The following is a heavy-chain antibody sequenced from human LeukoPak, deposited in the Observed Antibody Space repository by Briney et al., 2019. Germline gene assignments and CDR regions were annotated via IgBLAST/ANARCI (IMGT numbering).Heavy chain of an antibody. V-gene: IGHV4-4*07. J-gene: IGHJ4*02. Sequence: SETLSLTCTVSGGSISSYYWSWIRQPAGKGLEWIGRIYTSGSTNYNASLKSRVSMSVDTSKNQFSLKLSSVTAADTAVFYCARENSGSYRESDYWGQGTLVTVSS. CDR2: IYTSGST. CDR3: ARENSGSYRESDY. D-gene: IGHD1-26*01. CDR1: GGSISSYY.